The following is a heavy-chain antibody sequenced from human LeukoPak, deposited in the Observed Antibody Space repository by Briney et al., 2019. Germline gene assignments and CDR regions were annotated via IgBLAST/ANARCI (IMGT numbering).Heavy chain of an antibody. CDR1: GLTFSSYG. V-gene: IGHV3-30*02. CDR3: TKATRATETDSQDH. CDR2: IRYDGSNK. Sequence: GGSLRLSCAASGLTFSSYGMHWVRQAPGKGLEWVTFIRYDGSNKYYADSVKGRFTISRDNSKNTLYLQMNSLRAEDTAVYYCTKATRATETDSQDHWGQGILVTVSS. D-gene: IGHD1-14*01. J-gene: IGHJ4*02.